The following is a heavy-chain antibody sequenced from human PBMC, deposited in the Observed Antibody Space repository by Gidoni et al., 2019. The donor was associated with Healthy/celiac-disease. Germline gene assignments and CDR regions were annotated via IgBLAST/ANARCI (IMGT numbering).Heavy chain of an antibody. CDR3: ARVEEWELLDI. Sequence: QVQLQESGPGLVKPPETLSLTCTVSGGSISSYSWSWIRQPPGKRLEWIGYIYYSGSTNYNPSLKRRVTTSVDTSKNQVAQKLSSVTAADTAVYCGARVEEWELLDIWGQGTLVTVSS. CDR2: IYYSGST. V-gene: IGHV4-59*01. D-gene: IGHD1-26*01. CDR1: GGSISSYS. J-gene: IGHJ4*02.